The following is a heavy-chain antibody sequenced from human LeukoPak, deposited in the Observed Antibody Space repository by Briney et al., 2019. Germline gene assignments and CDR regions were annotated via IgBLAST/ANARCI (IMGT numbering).Heavy chain of an antibody. Sequence: SQTLSLTCAVSGGSISSGGYSWSWIRQPPGKGLEWIGYIYHSGSTYYNPSLKSRVTISVDRSKNQFSLKLSSVTAADTAVYSCARTDSIGLFQYWGQGILVTVSS. J-gene: IGHJ4*02. CDR1: GGSISSGGYS. D-gene: IGHD4-11*01. V-gene: IGHV4-30-2*01. CDR3: ARTDSIGLFQY. CDR2: IYHSGST.